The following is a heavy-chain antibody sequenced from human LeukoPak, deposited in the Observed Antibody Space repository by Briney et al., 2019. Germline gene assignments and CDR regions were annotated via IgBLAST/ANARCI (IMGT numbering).Heavy chain of an antibody. D-gene: IGHD3-3*01. J-gene: IGHJ4*02. V-gene: IGHV1-69*04. Sequence: ASVKVSCKASGGTFSSYAISWVRQAPGQGLEWMGRIIPILGIANYAQKFQGRVTMTEDTSTDTAYMELSSLRSEDTAVYYCATGSGNTIFGVGALNYWGQGTLVTVSS. CDR2: IIPILGIA. CDR3: ATGSGNTIFGVGALNY. CDR1: GGTFSSYA.